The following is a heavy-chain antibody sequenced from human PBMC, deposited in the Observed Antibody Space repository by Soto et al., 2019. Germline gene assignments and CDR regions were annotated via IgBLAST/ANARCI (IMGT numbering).Heavy chain of an antibody. CDR1: GFTFTRYS. V-gene: IGHV3-21*06. CDR3: ARESEDLTSNFDY. Sequence: GGSLRLSCAASGFTFTRYSMNWVRQAPGKGLEWVSSISSTTNYIYYGDSMKGRFTISRDNAKNSLYLEMNSLRAEDTAVYYCARESEDLTSNFDYWGQGTLVTSPQ. J-gene: IGHJ4*02. CDR2: ISSTTNYI.